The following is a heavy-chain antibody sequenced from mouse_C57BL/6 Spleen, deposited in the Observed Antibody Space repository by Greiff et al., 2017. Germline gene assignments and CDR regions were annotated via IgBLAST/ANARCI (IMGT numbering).Heavy chain of an antibody. D-gene: IGHD2-3*01. CDR3: VRQRDGSHFDY. CDR1: GFSFNTYA. CDR2: IRSKSNNYAT. Sequence: EVHLVESGGGLVQPKGSLKLSCAASGFSFNTYAMNWVRQAPGKGLEWVARIRSKSNNYATYYADSVKDRFTISRDDSESMLYLQMNNLKTEDTAMYYCVRQRDGSHFDYWGQGTTLTVSS. J-gene: IGHJ2*01. V-gene: IGHV10-1*01.